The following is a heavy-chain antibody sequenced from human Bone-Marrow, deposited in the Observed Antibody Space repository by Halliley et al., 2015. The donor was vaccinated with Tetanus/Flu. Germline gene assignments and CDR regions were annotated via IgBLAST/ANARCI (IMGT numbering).Heavy chain of an antibody. CDR3: ARYNTGPSRLDY. D-gene: IGHD1-20*01. CDR2: IKEDGTRR. J-gene: IGHJ4*02. Sequence: IKEDGTRRNYVDSVKGRFTISRDNADNSLYLQMNNLRADDTAMYYCARYNTGPSRLDYWGQGTLVTVSS. V-gene: IGHV3-7*03.